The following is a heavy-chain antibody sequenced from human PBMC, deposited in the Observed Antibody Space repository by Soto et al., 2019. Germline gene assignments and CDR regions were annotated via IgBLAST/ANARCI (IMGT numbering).Heavy chain of an antibody. D-gene: IGHD2-21*02. J-gene: IGHJ4*02. CDR2: INRDGSHK. CDR3: ATKGDALNY. V-gene: IGHV3-7*01. Sequence: GGSLRLSCTASGFTLMNSWMYWVRQAPGKGLEWVANINRDGSHKYYVDSVKGRFTISRDNAENSVFLQMNSLRAEDTAIYYCATKGDALNYWGQGTLVTVSS. CDR1: GFTLMNSW.